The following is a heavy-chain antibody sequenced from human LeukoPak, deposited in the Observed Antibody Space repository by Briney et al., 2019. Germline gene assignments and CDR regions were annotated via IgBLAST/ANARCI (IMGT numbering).Heavy chain of an antibody. CDR2: IYTSGST. CDR1: GGSISSGSYY. V-gene: IGHV4-61*02. Sequence: QVQLQESGPGLVKPSQTLSLTCTVSGGSISSGSYYWSWIRPPAGRGLEWIGRIYTSGSTNYNPSLKSRVTISVDTSKNQFSLKLSSVTAADTAVYYCASSPFRRGFDYWGQGTLVTVSS. D-gene: IGHD3-10*01. J-gene: IGHJ4*02. CDR3: ASSPFRRGFDY.